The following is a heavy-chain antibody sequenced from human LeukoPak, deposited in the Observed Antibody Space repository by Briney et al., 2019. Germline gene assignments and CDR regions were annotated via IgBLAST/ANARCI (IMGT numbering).Heavy chain of an antibody. CDR3: TRDRGWQQFDS. CDR1: GFTFGNYG. Sequence: PGGSLRLSCAASGFTFGNYGMSWVRQAPGKGLEWVSGINWNGGSTGYADSVEGRYTISRDNAKNSLYLQMNSLRDDDTAVYFCTRDRGWQQFDSWGQGTLVTVSS. J-gene: IGHJ4*02. V-gene: IGHV3-20*04. CDR2: INWNGGST. D-gene: IGHD5-24*01.